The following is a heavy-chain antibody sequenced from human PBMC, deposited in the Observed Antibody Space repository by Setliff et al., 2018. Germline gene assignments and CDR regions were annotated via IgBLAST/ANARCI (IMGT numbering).Heavy chain of an antibody. Sequence: PSETLSLTCTVSGGSISSHYWSWIRQPPGKGLEWIGYIYYSGSTNYNPSLKSRVTISVDTSKNQFSLKLSSVIAADTAVYYCARDNNPGYRGYWGRFDYWGQGTLVTVSS. CDR2: IYYSGST. CDR1: GGSISSHY. D-gene: IGHD3-16*02. J-gene: IGHJ4*02. V-gene: IGHV4-59*11. CDR3: ARDNNPGYRGYWGRFDY.